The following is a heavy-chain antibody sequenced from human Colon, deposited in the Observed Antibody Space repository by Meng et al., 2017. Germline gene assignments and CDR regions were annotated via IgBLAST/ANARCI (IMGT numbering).Heavy chain of an antibody. CDR2: INDKGTI. CDR3: ARGGGVVAGRYTWLDP. V-gene: IGHV4-34*01. D-gene: IGHD2-15*01. J-gene: IGHJ5*02. CDR1: GGSLSGYF. Sequence: QVQLQQWGEGLLKPSETLSLPCGVYGGSLSGYFWSWIRQSPAKGLEFIGGINDKGTINYNPSLRSRVTMSRDTSKNQFSLHLTSVTAADTATYFCARGGGVVAGRYTWLDPWGQGTLVPSPQ.